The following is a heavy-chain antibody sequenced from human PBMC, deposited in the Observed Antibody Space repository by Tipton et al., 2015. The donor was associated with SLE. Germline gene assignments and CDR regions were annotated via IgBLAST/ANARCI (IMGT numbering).Heavy chain of an antibody. CDR3: ARVAGDSSGYCDY. CDR1: GGSFSGYY. CDR2: IYYSGST. D-gene: IGHD3-22*01. Sequence: TLSLTCAVYGGSFSGYYWSWIRQPPGKGLEWIGYIYYSGSTFYNPSLKSRVTISVDTSKNQFSLKLSSVTAADTAVYYCARVAGDSSGYCDYWGQGTLVTVSS. V-gene: IGHV4-30-4*08. J-gene: IGHJ4*02.